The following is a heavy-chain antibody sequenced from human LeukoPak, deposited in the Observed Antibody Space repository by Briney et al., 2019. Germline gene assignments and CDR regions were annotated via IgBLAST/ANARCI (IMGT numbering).Heavy chain of an antibody. J-gene: IGHJ4*02. CDR1: GYTFTGYY. D-gene: IGHD6-19*01. Sequence: ASVKVSCKASGYTFTGYYMHWVRQAPGQGLEWMGWINPNSGGTNYAQKFQGRVTMTEDTSTDTAYMELSSLRSEDTAVYYCATSSQGQWLAFDYWGQGTLVTVSS. CDR3: ATSSQGQWLAFDY. CDR2: INPNSGGT. V-gene: IGHV1-2*02.